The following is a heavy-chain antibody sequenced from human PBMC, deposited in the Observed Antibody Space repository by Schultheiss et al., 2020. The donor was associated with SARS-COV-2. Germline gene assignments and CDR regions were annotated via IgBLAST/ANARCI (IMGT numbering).Heavy chain of an antibody. V-gene: IGHV3-66*01. CDR2: IYSGGST. J-gene: IGHJ3*02. CDR3: ARGGAGVVVPAAIMAFDI. D-gene: IGHD2-2*01. Sequence: GESLKISCAASGFTFSSYAMSWVRQAPGKGLEWVSVIYSGGSTYYADSVKGRFTISRDNSKNTLYLQMNSLRAEDTAVYYCARGGAGVVVPAAIMAFDIWGQGTMVTVSS. CDR1: GFTFSSYA.